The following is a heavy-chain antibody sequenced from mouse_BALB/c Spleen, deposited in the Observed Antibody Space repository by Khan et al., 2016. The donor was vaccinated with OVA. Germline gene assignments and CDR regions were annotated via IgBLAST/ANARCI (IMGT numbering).Heavy chain of an antibody. V-gene: IGHV3-2*02. Sequence: VQLKESGPGLVKPSQSLSLTCTVTGYSITSNYAWNWIRQFPGNKLEWMGYISYSGSTSYNPSLTRRISITRDTSKNQFFLQLNSVTTEDTATYYCARGNYYGCAMDYWGQGTSVTVSS. CDR3: ARGNYYGCAMDY. J-gene: IGHJ4*01. CDR2: ISYSGST. CDR1: GYSITSNYA. D-gene: IGHD1-1*01.